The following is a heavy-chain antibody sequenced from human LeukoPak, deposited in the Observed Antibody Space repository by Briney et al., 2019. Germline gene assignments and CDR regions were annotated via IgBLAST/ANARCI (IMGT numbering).Heavy chain of an antibody. J-gene: IGHJ3*02. V-gene: IGHV3-30*18. Sequence: GGSLRLSCAASGFTFSSYGMHWVRQAPGKGLEWVAVISYDGSNKYYADSVKGRFTISRDNSKNTLYLQMNSLRAEDTAVYYCAKVLYDSSGYYYPGAFDIWGQGTMVTVSS. D-gene: IGHD3-22*01. CDR2: ISYDGSNK. CDR3: AKVLYDSSGYYYPGAFDI. CDR1: GFTFSSYG.